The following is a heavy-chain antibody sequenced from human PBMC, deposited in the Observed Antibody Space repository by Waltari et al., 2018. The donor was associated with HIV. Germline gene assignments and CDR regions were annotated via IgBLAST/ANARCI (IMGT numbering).Heavy chain of an antibody. CDR2: ISGGGGTT. CDR1: GFTFSNYA. D-gene: IGHD1-1*01. V-gene: IGHV3-23*01. CDR3: TKDQTGAADS. Sequence: AASGFTFSNYAMNWFRQAPGKGLEWVSSISGGGGTTYYAGSVKGRFTVSRDNSKNTLYLQMNSLRVEDTAMYYCTKDQTGAADSWGQGTQVTVPS. J-gene: IGHJ5*02.